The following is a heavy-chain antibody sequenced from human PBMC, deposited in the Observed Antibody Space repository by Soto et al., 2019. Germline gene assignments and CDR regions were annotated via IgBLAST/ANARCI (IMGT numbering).Heavy chain of an antibody. Sequence: QVQLVESGGGVAQPGWSLRLSCAASGFTFSNYAMHWVRQAPGKGLEYIAIISYDGSNTYYADSVKGRFTISRDNSKNNLYLQLNSLTTEDTAVYYCARDGESKQWLRYFDYWGQGTLVTVSS. CDR2: ISYDGSNT. V-gene: IGHV3-30*03. CDR3: ARDGESKQWLRYFDY. J-gene: IGHJ4*02. D-gene: IGHD6-19*01. CDR1: GFTFSNYA.